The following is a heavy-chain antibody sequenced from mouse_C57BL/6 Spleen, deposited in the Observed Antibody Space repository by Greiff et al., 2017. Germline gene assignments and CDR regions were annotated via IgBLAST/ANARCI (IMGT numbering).Heavy chain of an antibody. J-gene: IGHJ4*01. CDR3: ARYDGSSYLYYAMDY. CDR1: GYTFTSYW. Sequence: VQLQQPGAELVKPGASVKLSCKASGYTFTSYWMHWVKQRPGRGLEWIGRIDPNSGGTKYNEKFKSKATLTVDKPSSTAYMQLSSRTSEDSAVYYCARYDGSSYLYYAMDYWGQGTSVTVSS. D-gene: IGHD1-1*01. V-gene: IGHV1-72*01. CDR2: IDPNSGGT.